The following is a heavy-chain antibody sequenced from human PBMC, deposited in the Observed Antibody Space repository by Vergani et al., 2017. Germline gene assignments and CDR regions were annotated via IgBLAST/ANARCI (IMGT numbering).Heavy chain of an antibody. D-gene: IGHD2-2*01. V-gene: IGHV1-46*01. Sequence: QVQLVQSGAEVKKPGASVKVSCKASGYTFTSYYMHWVRQAPGQGLEWMGIINPSDGSTSYAQKFQGGVTMTRDTSTSTVYMELSSLRSEDTAVYYCARDSRYCSSTSCYVGGDWFDPWGQGTLVTVSS. CDR2: INPSDGST. CDR1: GYTFTSYY. CDR3: ARDSRYCSSTSCYVGGDWFDP. J-gene: IGHJ5*02.